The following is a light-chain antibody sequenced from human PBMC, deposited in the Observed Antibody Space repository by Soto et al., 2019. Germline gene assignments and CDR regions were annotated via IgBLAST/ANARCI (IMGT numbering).Light chain of an antibody. V-gene: IGKV1-39*01. CDR2: AAS. CDR1: QSISSY. Sequence: DIQMTQSPSSLSASVGDRVTITCRASQSISSYLNWYQQKPGKAPKFLMYAASSLQSGVPSRFSGSGSGTDFTLTISSLQPEDFATYYCQQSYSTPWTFGQGTKVDIK. J-gene: IGKJ1*01. CDR3: QQSYSTPWT.